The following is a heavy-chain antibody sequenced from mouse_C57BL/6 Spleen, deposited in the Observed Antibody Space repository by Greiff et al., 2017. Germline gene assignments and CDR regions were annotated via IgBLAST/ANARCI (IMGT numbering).Heavy chain of an antibody. J-gene: IGHJ3*01. V-gene: IGHV10-1*01. D-gene: IGHD3-2*02. CDR2: IRSKSNNYAT. CDR3: VRSSYGFAY. Sequence: EVKVVESGGGLVQPKGSLKLSCAASGFSFNTYAMNWVRQAPGKGLEWVARIRSKSNNYATYYADSVKDRFTISRDDSESMLYLQMNNLKTEDTAMYYCVRSSYGFAYWGQGTLVTVSA. CDR1: GFSFNTYA.